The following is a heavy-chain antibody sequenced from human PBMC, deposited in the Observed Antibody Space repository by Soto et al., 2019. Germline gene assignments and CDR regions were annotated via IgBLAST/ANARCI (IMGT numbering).Heavy chain of an antibody. V-gene: IGHV1-69*13. Sequence: ASVKVSCEACGGSFSSYAISGVRQAPGQGLEWMGGIIPIFGTANYAQKFQGRVTITADESTSTAYMELSSLRSEDTAVYYCAREGDSSGYYYQKYFDYWGQGTLVTVSS. CDR2: IIPIFGTA. D-gene: IGHD3-22*01. CDR1: GGSFSSYA. CDR3: AREGDSSGYYYQKYFDY. J-gene: IGHJ4*02.